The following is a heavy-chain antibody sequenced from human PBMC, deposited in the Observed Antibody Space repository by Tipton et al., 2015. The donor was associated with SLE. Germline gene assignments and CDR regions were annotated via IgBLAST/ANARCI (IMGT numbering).Heavy chain of an antibody. J-gene: IGHJ4*02. CDR1: GGSISSYY. V-gene: IGHV4-59*01. D-gene: IGHD3-9*01. Sequence: TLSLTCTVSGGSISSYYWSWIRQPPGKGLEWIGYTYYSGSTNYNPSLKSRVTISVDTSKNQFSLKLSSVTAADTAVYYCARGGDILTGYNPIWGQGTLVTVSS. CDR3: ARGGDILTGYNPI. CDR2: TYYSGST.